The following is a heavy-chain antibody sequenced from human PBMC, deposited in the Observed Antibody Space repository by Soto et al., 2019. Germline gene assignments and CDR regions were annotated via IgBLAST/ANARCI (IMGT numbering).Heavy chain of an antibody. V-gene: IGHV4-59*01. CDR2: IYYSGST. D-gene: IGHD3-3*01. Sequence: LETLSLTCTVSGGSISSYYWSWIRQPPGKGLEWIGYIYYSGSTNYNPSLKSRVTISVDTSKNQFSLKLSSVTAADTAVYYCARLIEEWLSYFDGWGQGTLGTVSS. CDR3: ARLIEEWLSYFDG. CDR1: GGSISSYY. J-gene: IGHJ4*02.